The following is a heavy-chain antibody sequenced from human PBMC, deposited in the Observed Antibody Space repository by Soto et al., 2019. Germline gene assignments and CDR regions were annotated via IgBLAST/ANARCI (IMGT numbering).Heavy chain of an antibody. CDR1: GYSFTSYW. D-gene: IGHD6-6*01. CDR2: IYPGDSDT. V-gene: IGHV5-51*01. CDR3: ARHPGLKMPEGIARPRSYYYMDV. Sequence: PGESLKISCKGSGYSFTSYWIGWVRQMPGKGLEWMGIIYPGDSDTRYSPSFQGQVTISADKSIITAYLQWSSLKASDTAMYYCARHPGLKMPEGIARPRSYYYMDVWGKGTTVTVSS. J-gene: IGHJ6*03.